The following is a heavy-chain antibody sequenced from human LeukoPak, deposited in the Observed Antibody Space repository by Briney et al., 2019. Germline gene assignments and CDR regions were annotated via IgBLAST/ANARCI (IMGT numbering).Heavy chain of an antibody. CDR1: GFSLSTRGVG. CDR2: INHSGST. J-gene: IGHJ4*02. CDR3: ARGTKRGYRVYYFDY. Sequence: SGPTLVKPTQTLTLTCTFSGFSLSTRGVGVGWIRQPPGKGLEWIGEINHSGSTNYNPSLKSRVTISVDTSKNQFSLKLSSVTAADTAVYYCARGTKRGYRVYYFDYWGQGTLVTVSS. V-gene: IGHV4-39*07. D-gene: IGHD5-18*01.